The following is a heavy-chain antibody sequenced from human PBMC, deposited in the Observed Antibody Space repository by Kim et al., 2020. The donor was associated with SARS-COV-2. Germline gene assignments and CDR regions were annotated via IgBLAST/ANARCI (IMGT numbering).Heavy chain of an antibody. D-gene: IGHD2-15*01. CDR2: INHIGST. J-gene: IGHJ6*01. Sequence: SETLSLTCAIYGGSFSDYSWSWIRQPPGKGLEWIGGINHIGSTNDNPSLKSRVTMSVDTSKNQFSLKLSSVTAADTAVYYCARLITPLGYPNMDVWGHGT. V-gene: IGHV4-34*01. CDR1: GGSFSDYS. CDR3: ARLITPLGYPNMDV.